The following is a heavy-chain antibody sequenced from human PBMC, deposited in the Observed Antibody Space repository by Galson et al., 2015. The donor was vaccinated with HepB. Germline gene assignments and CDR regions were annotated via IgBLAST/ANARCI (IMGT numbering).Heavy chain of an antibody. V-gene: IGHV3-49*03. CDR3: SRETDCSFTGCYDY. CDR2: LRSKAYGGTT. Sequence: SLRLSCAGSGFTFGDYAMGWFRQAPGKGLEWVGFLRSKAYGGTTEYAASVKGRFTMSRDDSKSIAYLQMNSLKTEDTAVYYCSRETDCSFTGCYDYWGQGTLVTVSS. J-gene: IGHJ4*02. CDR1: GFTFGDYA. D-gene: IGHD2-2*01.